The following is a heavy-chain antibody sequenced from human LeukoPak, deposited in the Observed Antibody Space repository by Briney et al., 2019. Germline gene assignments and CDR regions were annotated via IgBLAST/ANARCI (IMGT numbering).Heavy chain of an antibody. CDR3: ATVTSGWSFDY. J-gene: IGHJ4*02. CDR2: IYYSGST. D-gene: IGHD6-19*01. CDR1: GGSISSYY. V-gene: IGHV4-59*01. Sequence: SETLSLTCTVSGGSISSYYWSWIRQPPGKGLEWIGYIYYSGSTNYNPSLKSRVTISVDTSKNQFSLKLSSVTAADTAVYYCATVTSGWSFDYWGQGTLVTVSS.